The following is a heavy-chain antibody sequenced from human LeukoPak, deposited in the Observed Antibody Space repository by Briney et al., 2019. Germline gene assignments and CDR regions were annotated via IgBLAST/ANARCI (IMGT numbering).Heavy chain of an antibody. CDR3: ASVPSGIAVAGSFDP. J-gene: IGHJ5*02. V-gene: IGHV1-46*01. CDR1: GYSFSAYY. D-gene: IGHD6-19*01. Sequence: ASVKISCKTSGYSFSAYYMHWVRQAPGQGLDWMGVINPSGGSTSYALKFQGRVTITADKSTSTAYMELSSLRSEDTAVYYCASVPSGIAVAGSFDPWGQGTLVTVSS. CDR2: INPSGGST.